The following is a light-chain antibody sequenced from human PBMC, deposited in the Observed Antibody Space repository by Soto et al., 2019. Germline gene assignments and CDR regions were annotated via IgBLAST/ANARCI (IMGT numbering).Light chain of an antibody. CDR2: GNS. J-gene: IGLJ1*01. V-gene: IGLV1-40*01. CDR1: RSNIGSNT. CDR3: QSYDSSLSGFYV. Sequence: QSVLTQPPSASGTPGQRVTISCSGSRSNIGSNTVHWYQQLPGTAPKLLIYGNSNRPSGVPDRFSGSKSGTSASLAITGLRAEDEADYYCQSYDSSLSGFYVFGTGTKVTVL.